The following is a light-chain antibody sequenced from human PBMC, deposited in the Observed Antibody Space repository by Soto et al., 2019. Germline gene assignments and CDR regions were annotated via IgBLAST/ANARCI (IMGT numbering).Light chain of an antibody. Sequence: DILMTQSPSSLSASVGDRVTITCQASHDIKKYLNWYQQKAHKVPKLLIHDASTLASGVPSRFTGGGSGTDFTLTINNLQPEDVATYYCQQFDDLPLTFGGGTKVDI. CDR1: HDIKKY. V-gene: IGKV1-33*01. CDR2: DAS. CDR3: QQFDDLPLT. J-gene: IGKJ4*01.